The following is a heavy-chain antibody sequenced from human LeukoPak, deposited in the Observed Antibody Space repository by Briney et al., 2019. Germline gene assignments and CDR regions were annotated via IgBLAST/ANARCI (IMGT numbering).Heavy chain of an antibody. D-gene: IGHD3-10*01. V-gene: IGHV3-74*01. CDR1: GFTFGSYW. CDR2: INSDGSST. Sequence: PGGSLRLSCAASGFTFGSYWMHWVRQAPGKGLVWVSRINSDGSSTKYADSVKGRFTISRDNAKNSLYLQMNSLRAEDTAVYYCAREYGSGSCFDFWGQGTLVTVSS. CDR3: AREYGSGSCFDF. J-gene: IGHJ4*02.